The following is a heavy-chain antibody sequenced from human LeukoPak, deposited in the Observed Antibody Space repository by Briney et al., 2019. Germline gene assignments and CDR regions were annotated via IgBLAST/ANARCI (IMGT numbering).Heavy chain of an antibody. CDR1: GYTFTSYD. Sequence: ASVKVSCKASGYTFTSYDINWVRQATGQGLERMGWMNPNSGNTGYAQKFQGRVTMTRNTSISTAYMELSSLRSEDTAVYYCAGCVVPAANYYYYGMDVWGQGTTVTVSS. CDR2: MNPNSGNT. V-gene: IGHV1-8*01. CDR3: AGCVVPAANYYYYGMDV. J-gene: IGHJ6*02. D-gene: IGHD2-2*01.